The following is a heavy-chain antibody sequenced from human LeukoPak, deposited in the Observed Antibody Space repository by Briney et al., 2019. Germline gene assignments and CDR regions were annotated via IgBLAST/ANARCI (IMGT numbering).Heavy chain of an antibody. J-gene: IGHJ3*02. CDR2: MHYRGNA. CDR1: GGSISSHY. D-gene: IGHD1-26*01. V-gene: IGHV4-59*11. Sequence: SETLSLTCTVSGGSISSHYWSWIRQSPGQGLEWIGFMHYRGNANSNPSLRSRVTISMDTSKNQFSLKMSSVTAADTAVYYCARDSPFEWDVFGDSFDIWGQGTVVTVSS. CDR3: ARDSPFEWDVFGDSFDI.